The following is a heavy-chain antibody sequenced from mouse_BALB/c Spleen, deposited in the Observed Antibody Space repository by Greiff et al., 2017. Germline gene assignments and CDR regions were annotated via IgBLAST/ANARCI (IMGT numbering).Heavy chain of an antibody. CDR3: ARRGGSYYFDY. Sequence: EVQLQESGPGLVKPSQSLSLTCTVTGYSITSDYAWNWIRQFPGNKLEWMGYISYSGSTSYNPSLKSRISITRDTSKNQFFLQLNSVTTEDTATYYCARRGGSYYFDYWGQGTTLTVSS. CDR1: GYSITSDYA. J-gene: IGHJ2*01. V-gene: IGHV3-2*02. CDR2: ISYSGST.